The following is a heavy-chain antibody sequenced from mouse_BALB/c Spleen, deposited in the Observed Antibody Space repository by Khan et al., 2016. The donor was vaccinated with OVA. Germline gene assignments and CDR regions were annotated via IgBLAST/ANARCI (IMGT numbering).Heavy chain of an antibody. Sequence: QMQLEESGAELVRPGASVKLSCKTSGYIFTSYWIHWVKQRSGQGLEWIARIYPGTDTSYYNEKLKDKATLTADKSSSTAYMPLSSLKSDYSGVYFFAREDALYHFDHWGQGTTLTVSS. V-gene: IGHV1S132*01. CDR2: IYPGTDTS. CDR1: GYIFTSYW. J-gene: IGHJ2*01. CDR3: AREDALYHFDH.